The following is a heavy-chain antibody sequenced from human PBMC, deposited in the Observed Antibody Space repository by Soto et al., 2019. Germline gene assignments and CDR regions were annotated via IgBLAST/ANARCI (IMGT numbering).Heavy chain of an antibody. D-gene: IGHD3-22*01. Sequence: SETLSLTCTVSGGSISSYYWSWIRQPPGKGLEWIGYIYYSGSTNYNPSLKSRVTISVDTSKNQFSLKLSSVTAADTAVYYCARENYDSSGYYSASFDYWGQGTLVTVSS. CDR3: ARENYDSSGYYSASFDY. CDR1: GGSISSYY. V-gene: IGHV4-59*01. J-gene: IGHJ4*02. CDR2: IYYSGST.